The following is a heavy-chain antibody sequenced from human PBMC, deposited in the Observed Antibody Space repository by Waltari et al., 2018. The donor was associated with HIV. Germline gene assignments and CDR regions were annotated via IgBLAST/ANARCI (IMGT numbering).Heavy chain of an antibody. CDR1: GGSISSCY. CDR3: ARAKLSGYDPEYFDY. V-gene: IGHV4-59*01. D-gene: IGHD5-12*01. CDR2: IYYSGST. J-gene: IGHJ4*02. Sequence: QVQLQESGPGLVKPSETLSLTCTVPGGSISSCYWRWIRQRPGKGLEWIGYIYYSGSTNYNPSLKSRVTISVDTSKNQFSRKLISVTAADTAVYYCARAKLSGYDPEYFDYWGQGTLVTVSS.